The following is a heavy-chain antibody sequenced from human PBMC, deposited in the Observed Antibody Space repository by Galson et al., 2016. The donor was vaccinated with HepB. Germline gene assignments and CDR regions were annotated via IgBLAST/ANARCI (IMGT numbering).Heavy chain of an antibody. CDR2: IQSSGST. D-gene: IGHD1-26*01. J-gene: IGHJ4*02. CDR1: GGSLIGDSYY. Sequence: SETLSLTCTVFGGSLIGDSYYWSWIRQPPGKGLEWIGYIQSSGSTNSKPSLKSRVSMSLDRSKNQFSLKLSSLTVADTAVYYCARDNSGIYLDSWGQGTLITVSS. CDR3: ARDNSGIYLDS. V-gene: IGHV4-61*01.